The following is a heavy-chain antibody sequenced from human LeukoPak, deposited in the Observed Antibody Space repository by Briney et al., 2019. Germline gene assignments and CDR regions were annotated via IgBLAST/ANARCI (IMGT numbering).Heavy chain of an antibody. J-gene: IGHJ6*02. CDR2: INHSGST. D-gene: IGHD3-10*01. CDR1: GGSFSGYY. V-gene: IGHV4-34*01. Sequence: PSETLSLTCAVYGGSFSGYYWSWIRQPPGKGLEWIGEINHSGSTNYNPSLKSRVTISVDKSKNQFSLKLSSVTAADTAVYYCASFSGRGYGKRYYGMDVWGQGTTVTVSS. CDR3: ASFSGRGYGKRYYGMDV.